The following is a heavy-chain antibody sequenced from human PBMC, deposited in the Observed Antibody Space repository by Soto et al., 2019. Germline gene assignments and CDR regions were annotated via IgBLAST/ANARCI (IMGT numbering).Heavy chain of an antibody. CDR3: AKGGLSAGWGGY. V-gene: IGHV3-23*01. J-gene: IGHJ4*02. D-gene: IGHD3-10*01. CDR2: ISGSGGST. Sequence: EVQLLESGGGLVQPGGSLRLSCAASGFTFSSYAMSWVRQAPGKGLEWVSAISGSGGSTYYADSVKGRFTISRDNSKNTLYLKMNSLRAEDTAVYYCAKGGLSAGWGGYWGQGTLVTVSS. CDR1: GFTFSSYA.